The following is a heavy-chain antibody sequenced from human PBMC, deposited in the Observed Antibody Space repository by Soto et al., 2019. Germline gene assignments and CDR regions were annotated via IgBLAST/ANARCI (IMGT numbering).Heavy chain of an antibody. CDR3: ARDSPWPRHVMWPGGNDY. V-gene: IGHV3-7*05. CDR2: IKQDGSEE. Sequence: PGGSLRLSCAASGFTFSSFWMTWVRQAPGKGLEWVANIKQDGSEEYYVDSVKGRFTISRDNAKNSLYLQMNSLTAEDTAVYYCARDSPWPRHVMWPGGNDYWGQGTLVTVSS. J-gene: IGHJ4*02. CDR1: GFTFSSFW. D-gene: IGHD1-26*01.